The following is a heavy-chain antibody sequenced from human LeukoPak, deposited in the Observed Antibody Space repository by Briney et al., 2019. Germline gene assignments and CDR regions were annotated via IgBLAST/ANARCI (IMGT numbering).Heavy chain of an antibody. V-gene: IGHV3-23*01. D-gene: IGHD3-9*01. CDR3: AKTPYYDILTGSAYFDC. Sequence: GGSLRLSCAASGFTFSSYAMSWVRQAPGKGLEWVSAISGSGGSTYYADSVKGQFTISRDNSKNTLYLQMNSLRAEDTAVYYCAKTPYYDILTGSAYFDCWGQGTLVTVSS. J-gene: IGHJ4*02. CDR1: GFTFSSYA. CDR2: ISGSGGST.